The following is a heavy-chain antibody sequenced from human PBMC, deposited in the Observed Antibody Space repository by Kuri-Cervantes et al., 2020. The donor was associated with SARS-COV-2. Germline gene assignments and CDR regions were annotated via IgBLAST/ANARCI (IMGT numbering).Heavy chain of an antibody. CDR3: ARAHTFLEWSSDAFDI. CDR2: ISYDGNNK. D-gene: IGHD3-3*01. J-gene: IGHJ3*02. V-gene: IGHV3-30-3*01. CDR1: GFTFSDYY. Sequence: GGSLRLSCAASGFTFSDYYMSWIRQAPGKGLEWVTVISYDGNNKYYADSVKGRFTISRDNSKNTLYLQMNSLRAEDRALYYCARAHTFLEWSSDAFDIWGQGTMVTVSS.